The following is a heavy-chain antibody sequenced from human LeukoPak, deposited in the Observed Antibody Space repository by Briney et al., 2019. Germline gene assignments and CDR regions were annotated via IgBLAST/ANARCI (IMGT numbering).Heavy chain of an antibody. D-gene: IGHD5-12*01. CDR3: ASTSIIRGYDHDQFY. CDR1: GFTVSGNY. V-gene: IGHV3-53*01. J-gene: IGHJ4*02. CDR2: IRSDDST. Sequence: GGSLRLSCAASGFTVSGNYMGWVRQAPGKGLECVSLIRSDDSTYYADSVKGRFTISRDSSKNTLYLQMNNLGAEDSAVYYCASTSIIRGYDHDQFYWGQGTLVTVSS.